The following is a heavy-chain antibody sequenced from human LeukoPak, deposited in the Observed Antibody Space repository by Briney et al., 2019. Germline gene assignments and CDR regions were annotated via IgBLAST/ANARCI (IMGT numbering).Heavy chain of an antibody. CDR1: GFTFSGSA. V-gene: IGHV3-73*01. J-gene: IGHJ3*02. Sequence: PGGSLRLSCAASGFTFSGSAMHWVRQASGKGLEWVGRIRSKANSYATAYAASVKGRFTISRDDSKNTANLQMNSLKTEDTAVYYCARSPQGYYDILTGYYTAFDIWGQGTMVTVSS. CDR2: IRSKANSYAT. D-gene: IGHD3-9*01. CDR3: ARSPQGYYDILTGYYTAFDI.